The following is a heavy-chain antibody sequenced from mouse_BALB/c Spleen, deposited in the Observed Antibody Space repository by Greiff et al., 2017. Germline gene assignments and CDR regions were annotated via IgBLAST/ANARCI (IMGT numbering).Heavy chain of an antibody. CDR2: INPSTGYT. D-gene: IGHD1-1*01. CDR1: GYTFTSYW. V-gene: IGHV1-7*01. Sequence: VQLQQSGAELAKPGASVKMSCKASGYTFTSYWMHWVKQRPGQGLEWIGYINPSTGYTEYNQKFKDKATLTADKSSSTAYMQLSSLTSEDSAVYYCASIPDYYGSPWFAYWGQGTLVTVSA. CDR3: ASIPDYYGSPWFAY. J-gene: IGHJ3*01.